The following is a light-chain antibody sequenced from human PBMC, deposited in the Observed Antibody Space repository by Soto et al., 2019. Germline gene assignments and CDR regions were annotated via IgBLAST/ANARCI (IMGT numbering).Light chain of an antibody. V-gene: IGKV1-5*03. Sequence: DLQMTQSPSTLSASVGDRVTITCRASQSVNSWLAWYQQKPGQAPKLLIYKASNLENGVPSRFSGTGSGTEFTLTISGLQPDDFASYYCQQYNNYSGTFGQGTKVDIK. CDR3: QQYNNYSGT. CDR2: KAS. J-gene: IGKJ1*01. CDR1: QSVNSW.